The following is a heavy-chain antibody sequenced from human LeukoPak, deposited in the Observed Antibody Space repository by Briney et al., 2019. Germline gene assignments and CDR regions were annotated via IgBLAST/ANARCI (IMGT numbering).Heavy chain of an antibody. V-gene: IGHV4-34*01. J-gene: IGHJ4*02. CDR2: INHSGST. D-gene: IGHD6-19*01. CDR3: ARSSLAVYFNY. CDR1: GVSFSGYY. Sequence: SETLSLTCAVYGVSFSGYYWSWIRQPPGKGLEWIGEINHSGSTNYNPSLKSRVTISVDTSKNQFSLKLSSVTAADTAVYYCARSSLAVYFNYWGQGTLVTASS.